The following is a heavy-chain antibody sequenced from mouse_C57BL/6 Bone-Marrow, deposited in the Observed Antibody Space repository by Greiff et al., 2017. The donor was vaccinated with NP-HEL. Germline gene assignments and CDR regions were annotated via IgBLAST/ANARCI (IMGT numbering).Heavy chain of an antibody. CDR2: IDPEDGET. CDR1: GFNITDYY. J-gene: IGHJ2*01. CDR3: SSSNDSSFFY. V-gene: IGHV14-2*01. Sequence: VQLQQSGAELVKPGASVKLSCTASGFNITDYYMHWVKQRTEQGLEWIGRIDPEDGETKSAPKFQGKATRTAYKSSNTAYLQLSSLTSEDTAVYYCSSSNDSSFFYWGQGPTLTVSS. D-gene: IGHD2-4*01.